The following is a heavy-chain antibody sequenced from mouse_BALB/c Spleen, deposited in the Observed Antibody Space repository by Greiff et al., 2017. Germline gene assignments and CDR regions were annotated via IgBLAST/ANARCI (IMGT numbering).Heavy chain of an antibody. CDR1: GFTFSDYG. CDR3: AREGSLLRGAMDY. V-gene: IGHV5-15*02. J-gene: IGHJ4*01. CDR2: ISNLAYSI. D-gene: IGHD1-2*01. Sequence: EVQGVESGGGLVQPGGSRKLSCAASGFTFSDYGMAWVRQAPGKGPEWVAFISNLAYSIYYADTVTGRFTISRENAKNTLYLEMSSLRSEDTAMYYCAREGSLLRGAMDYWGQGTSVTVSS.